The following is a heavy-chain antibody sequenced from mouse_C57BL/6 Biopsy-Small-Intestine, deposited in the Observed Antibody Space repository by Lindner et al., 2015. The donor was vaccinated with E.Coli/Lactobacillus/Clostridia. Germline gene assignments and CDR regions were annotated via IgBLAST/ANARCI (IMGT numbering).Heavy chain of an antibody. V-gene: IGHV1-42*01. Sequence: VQLQESGPELVKPGASVKISCKTSGYSFTGYYVNWVKQSPEKSLEWIGETNPTTGGTTYNQKFKAKATLTVDRSSSTAYMQLMGLTSEDSAVYYCARSHAEGDYWGQGTTLTVSS. J-gene: IGHJ2*01. CDR2: TNPTTGGT. CDR1: GYSFTGYY. CDR3: ARSHAEGDY.